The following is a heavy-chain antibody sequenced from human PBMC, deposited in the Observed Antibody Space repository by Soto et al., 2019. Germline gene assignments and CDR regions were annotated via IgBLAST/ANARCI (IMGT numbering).Heavy chain of an antibody. CDR3: ARGHGRFAH. CDR2: INHSGFT. V-gene: IGHV4-34*01. J-gene: IGHJ4*02. Sequence: QLQLHQSGAGLLKPSETLSLTCDVSGGSFTGYYWAWIRQPPGKGLEWIGEINHSGFTNYNPSLTGQVTISLDTSRSQFSLKLDSLTSADTAFYFCARGHGRFAHWGQGTLVTVSS. CDR1: GGSFTGYY.